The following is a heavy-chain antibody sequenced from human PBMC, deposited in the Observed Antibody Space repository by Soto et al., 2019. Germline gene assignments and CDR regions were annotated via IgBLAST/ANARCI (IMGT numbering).Heavy chain of an antibody. CDR1: GGSISSSNW. D-gene: IGHD5-12*01. J-gene: IGHJ6*02. CDR2: IYHSGST. V-gene: IGHV4-4*02. Sequence: PSETLSLTCAVSGGSISSSNWWSWVRQPPGKGLEWIGEIYHSGSTNYNPSLKSRVTISVDKSKNQFSLKLSSVTAADTAVHYCASRPYSGYEYYYYYGMDVWGQGTTVTVSS. CDR3: ASRPYSGYEYYYYYGMDV.